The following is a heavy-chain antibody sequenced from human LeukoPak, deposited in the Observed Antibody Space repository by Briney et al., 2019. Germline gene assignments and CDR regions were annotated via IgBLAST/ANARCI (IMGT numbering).Heavy chain of an antibody. D-gene: IGHD1-26*01. CDR1: GYTFTDYY. V-gene: IGHV1-2*02. CDR3: ARLSPTTLGAFDI. J-gene: IGHJ3*02. CDR2: ISPNSGAT. Sequence: ASVKVSFKFSGYTFTDYYIHWVRQAAGQGLEWMGWISPNSGATNSAQKFQGRVTITKDTSISTAYMELSRLRSDDTAVYYCARLSPTTLGAFDIWGQGTMVTVSS.